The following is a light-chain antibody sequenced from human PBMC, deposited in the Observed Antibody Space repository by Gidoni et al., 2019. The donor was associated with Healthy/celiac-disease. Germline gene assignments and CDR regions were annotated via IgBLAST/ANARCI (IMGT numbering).Light chain of an antibody. CDR2: AAS. Sequence: DIQMTQSPSSLSASVGDRVTITCRASQSISSYLNWYQQKPGKAPKLLLYAASSLQSGVPSRFSGSGSGTDFTLTISSLQPEDFATYYCQQSYSTLYTFGQXTKLEIK. CDR1: QSISSY. V-gene: IGKV1-39*01. J-gene: IGKJ2*01. CDR3: QQSYSTLYT.